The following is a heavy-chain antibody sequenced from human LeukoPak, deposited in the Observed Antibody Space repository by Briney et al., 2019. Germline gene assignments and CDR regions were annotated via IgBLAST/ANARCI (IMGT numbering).Heavy chain of an antibody. J-gene: IGHJ5*02. D-gene: IGHD3-10*01. V-gene: IGHV1-8*01. Sequence: ASVKVSCKASGYTFTSYDINWVRQATGQGLEWMGWMNPNSGNTGYAQKFRGRVTMTTNTSINTAYMELSSLRSEDTAVYYCARMHYYDSGGSNWFDPWGQGTLVTVSS. CDR2: MNPNSGNT. CDR3: ARMHYYDSGGSNWFDP. CDR1: GYTFTSYD.